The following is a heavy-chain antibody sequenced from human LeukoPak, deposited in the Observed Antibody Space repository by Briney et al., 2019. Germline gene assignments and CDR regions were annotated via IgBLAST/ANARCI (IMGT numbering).Heavy chain of an antibody. CDR3: ARGGYCSSTSCYMSPKNFDY. CDR2: IIPMFGTA. V-gene: IGHV1-69*13. J-gene: IGHJ4*02. Sequence: GASVKVSCKASGGTFSIYAISWVRQAPGQGLEWMGGIIPMFGTANYAQKFQGRVTITADESTSTAYMELSSLRSEDTAVYYCARGGYCSSTSCYMSPKNFDYWGQGTLVTVSS. CDR1: GGTFSIYA. D-gene: IGHD2-2*02.